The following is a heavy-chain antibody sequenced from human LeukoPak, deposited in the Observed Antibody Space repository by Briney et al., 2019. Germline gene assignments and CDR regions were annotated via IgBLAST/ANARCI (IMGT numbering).Heavy chain of an antibody. CDR2: ISGSGGST. CDR1: GFTFSSYA. CDR3: ARVNYYDSSGYYYPGGYDY. Sequence: GGSLRLSCAASGFTFSSYAMSWVRQAPGKGLEWVSAISGSGGSTYYADSVKGRFTISRDNSKNTLYLQMNSLRAEDTAVYYCARVNYYDSSGYYYPGGYDYWGQGTLVTVSS. J-gene: IGHJ4*02. D-gene: IGHD3-22*01. V-gene: IGHV3-23*01.